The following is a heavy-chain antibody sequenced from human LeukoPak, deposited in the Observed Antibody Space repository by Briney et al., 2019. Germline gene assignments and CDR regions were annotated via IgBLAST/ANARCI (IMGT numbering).Heavy chain of an antibody. CDR1: GFTFSDYF. Sequence: GGSLRPSCVASGFTFSDYFMSWIRQAPGKGLEWLSFINSAGNNIYYADSVKGRFTISRDNSKETLYLEMNSLRVEDTAIYYCATSRVFDYWGQGTLVAVSS. J-gene: IGHJ4*02. CDR3: ATSRVFDY. V-gene: IGHV3-11*04. CDR2: INSAGNNI.